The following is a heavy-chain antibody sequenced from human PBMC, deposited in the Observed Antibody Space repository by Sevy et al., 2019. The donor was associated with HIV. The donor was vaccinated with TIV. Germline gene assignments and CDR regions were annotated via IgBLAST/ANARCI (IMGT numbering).Heavy chain of an antibody. Sequence: ASVKVSCKASGYIFTDYYIHWVRQAPVQGLEWVAWINSDSGVTNYAQRFQGEVTVTRDTSLNTAYLDLSRLKSNDTAIYFCARLTTKPTSDLYGMDVWGQGTTVTVSS. J-gene: IGHJ6*02. D-gene: IGHD4-17*01. V-gene: IGHV1-2*02. CDR3: ARLTTKPTSDLYGMDV. CDR1: GYIFTDYY. CDR2: INSDSGVT.